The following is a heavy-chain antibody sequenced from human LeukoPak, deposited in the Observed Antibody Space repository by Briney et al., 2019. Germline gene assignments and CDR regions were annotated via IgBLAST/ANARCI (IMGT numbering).Heavy chain of an antibody. CDR3: ARHYGYSGYDSRVGHFDY. CDR2: IYYSGST. V-gene: IGHV4-39*01. CDR1: GGSIRSSSYY. J-gene: IGHJ4*02. Sequence: SETLSLTCTVSGGSIRSSSYYWGWIRQPPGKGLEWIGSIYYSGSTYYNPSLKSRVTISVDTSKNQFSLKLSSVTAADTAVYYCARHYGYSGYDSRVGHFDYWGQGTLVTVSS. D-gene: IGHD5-12*01.